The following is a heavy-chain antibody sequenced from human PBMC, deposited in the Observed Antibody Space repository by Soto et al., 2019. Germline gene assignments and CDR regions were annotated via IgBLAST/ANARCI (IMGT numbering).Heavy chain of an antibody. Sequence: GSLRLSCSASGFTFSSYAMHWVRQAPGKGLEYVSAISGNGGSTYYADSVKGRFTISRDNSKNTLYLQMSSLRAEDTAVYYCVKDGGRQQWLKGDAFDIWGQGTMVTVSS. CDR3: VKDGGRQQWLKGDAFDI. CDR1: GFTFSSYA. D-gene: IGHD6-19*01. V-gene: IGHV3-64D*06. J-gene: IGHJ3*02. CDR2: ISGNGGST.